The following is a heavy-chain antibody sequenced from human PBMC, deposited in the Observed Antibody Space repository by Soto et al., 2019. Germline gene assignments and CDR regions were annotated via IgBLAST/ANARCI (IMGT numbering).Heavy chain of an antibody. D-gene: IGHD3-16*01. CDR1: GGSFSGYY. V-gene: IGHV4-34*01. Sequence: SETLSLTCAVYGGSFSGYYWSWIRQPPGKGLEWIGEINHSGSTNYNPSLKSRVTISVDTSKNQFSLKLSSVTAADTAVYYCARGLKKRYAGSRWFDPWGQGTLVTV. J-gene: IGHJ5*02. CDR2: INHSGST. CDR3: ARGLKKRYAGSRWFDP.